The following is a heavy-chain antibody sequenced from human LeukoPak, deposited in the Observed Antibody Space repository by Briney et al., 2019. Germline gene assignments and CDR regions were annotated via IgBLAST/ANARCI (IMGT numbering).Heavy chain of an antibody. J-gene: IGHJ2*01. V-gene: IGHV3-30*18. Sequence: PGRSLGLSCAASGFTYSSYGMHWVRQAPGKGLEWVAVISYDGSNKYYADSVKGRFTISRDNSKNTLYLQMNSLRAEDTAVYYCAKGTYYYGSTESTGSWYFDLWGRGTLVTVSS. D-gene: IGHD3-10*01. CDR3: AKGTYYYGSTESTGSWYFDL. CDR1: GFTYSSYG. CDR2: ISYDGSNK.